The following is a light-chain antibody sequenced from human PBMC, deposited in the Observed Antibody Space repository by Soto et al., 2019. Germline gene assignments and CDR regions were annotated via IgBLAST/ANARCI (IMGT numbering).Light chain of an antibody. V-gene: IGLV2-23*01. Sequence: SALTQPASVSGSPGQSITISCTGTSSDLGTYNLVSWYQQHPGKAPKLTIYEATKRPSGVSNRFSGSKSGNTASLTISGLQAEDEADYYCCSYAGGSTLVFGGGTKVTVL. CDR2: EAT. CDR3: CSYAGGSTLV. J-gene: IGLJ3*02. CDR1: SSDLGTYNL.